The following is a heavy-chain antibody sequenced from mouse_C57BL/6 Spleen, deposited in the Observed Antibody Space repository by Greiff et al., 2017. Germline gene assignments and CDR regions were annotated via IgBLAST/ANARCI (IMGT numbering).Heavy chain of an antibody. Sequence: QVQLKESGAELVRPGASVTLSFKASGYTFTDYEMHWVKQTPVHGLEWIGAIDPETGGTAYNQKFKGKAILTADKSSSTAYMELRSLTSEDSAVYYCTRDGDYDGWFAYWGQGTLVTVSA. D-gene: IGHD2-4*01. J-gene: IGHJ3*01. CDR1: GYTFTDYE. V-gene: IGHV1-15*01. CDR3: TRDGDYDGWFAY. CDR2: IDPETGGT.